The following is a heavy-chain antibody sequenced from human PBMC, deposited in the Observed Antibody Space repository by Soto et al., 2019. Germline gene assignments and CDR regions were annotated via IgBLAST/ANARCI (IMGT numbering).Heavy chain of an antibody. D-gene: IGHD2-21*02. V-gene: IGHV4-30-2*01. J-gene: IGHJ4*02. CDR3: ARVRYCGGDCYIFDY. CDR2: IYHSGST. CDR1: GGSISSGGYS. Sequence: QLQLQEYGSGLVKPSQTMSLTCAVSGGSISSGGYSWSWIRQPPGEGLEWIGYIYHSGSTYYNPSLKSRVTISVDRAKNQFSLKLSSVTAADTAVYYCARVRYCGGDCYIFDYWGQGTLVTVSS.